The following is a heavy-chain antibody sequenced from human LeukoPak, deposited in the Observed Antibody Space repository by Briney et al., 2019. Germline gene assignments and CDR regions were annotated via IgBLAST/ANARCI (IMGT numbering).Heavy chain of an antibody. CDR3: VRDPRFSENFDY. CDR2: ISWNSGSI. J-gene: IGHJ4*02. CDR1: GFTFDDYA. D-gene: IGHD6-25*01. Sequence: GGSLRLSCAASGFTFDDYAMHWVRQAPGKGLEWVSGISWNSGSIGYADSVKGRFTISRDNAKNSLYLQMNSLRAEDTAVYYCVRDPRFSENFDYWGQGTLVTVSS. V-gene: IGHV3-9*01.